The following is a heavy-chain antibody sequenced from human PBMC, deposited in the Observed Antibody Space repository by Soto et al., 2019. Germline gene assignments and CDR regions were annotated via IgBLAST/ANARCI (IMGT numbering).Heavy chain of an antibody. J-gene: IGHJ4*02. CDR3: ARSGYSSGWDFDY. CDR2: IIPILGIA. V-gene: IGHV1-69*02. Sequence: SVKVSCKGSGGTFSSYTISWVRQAPGQGLEWMGRIIPILGIANYAQKFQGRVTITADKSTSTAYMELSSLRSEDTAVYYCARSGYSSGWDFDYWGQGTPVTVSS. CDR1: GGTFSSYT. D-gene: IGHD6-19*01.